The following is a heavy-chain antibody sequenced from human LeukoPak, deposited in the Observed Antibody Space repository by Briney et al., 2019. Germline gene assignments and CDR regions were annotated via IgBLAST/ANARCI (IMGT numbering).Heavy chain of an antibody. V-gene: IGHV4-4*02. CDR3: ARQRITIFGVVTQVFDY. J-gene: IGHJ4*02. CDR1: GGSISSSNW. Sequence: PSGTLSLTCPVSGGSISSSNWWSWVRQPPGKGLEWIGEIYHSGSTNYNPSLKSRVTISVDKSKNQFSLKLSSVTAADTAVYYCARQRITIFGVVTQVFDYWGQGTLVTVSS. D-gene: IGHD3-3*01. CDR2: IYHSGST.